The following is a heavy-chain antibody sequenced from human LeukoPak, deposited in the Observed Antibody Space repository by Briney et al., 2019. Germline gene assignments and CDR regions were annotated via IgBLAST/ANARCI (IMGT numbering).Heavy chain of an antibody. J-gene: IGHJ4*02. CDR3: ARDYDLSILGILDY. CDR2: INPNTGGT. V-gene: IGHV1-2*02. CDR1: GYTFTDYY. D-gene: IGHD3/OR15-3a*01. Sequence: GASVKVSCKTSGYTFTDYYMQWVRQAPGQGLEWMGWINPNTGGTNYAQKFQVRVTMTRDTSISTALMELSRLRSDDTAVYYCARDYDLSILGILDYWGQGTLVTASS.